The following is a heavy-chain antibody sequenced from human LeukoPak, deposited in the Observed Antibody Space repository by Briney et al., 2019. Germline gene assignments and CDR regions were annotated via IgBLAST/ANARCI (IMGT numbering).Heavy chain of an antibody. D-gene: IGHD6-19*01. Sequence: GGSLRLSCAASGFTVSSNYMSWVRQAPGKGLEWASVIYSGGSTYYADSAKGRFTISRDNSKNTLYLQMNSLRAEDTAVYYCARVGTGGWSYFQHWGQGTLVTVSS. CDR3: ARVGTGGWSYFQH. CDR2: IYSGGST. V-gene: IGHV3-53*01. CDR1: GFTVSSNY. J-gene: IGHJ1*01.